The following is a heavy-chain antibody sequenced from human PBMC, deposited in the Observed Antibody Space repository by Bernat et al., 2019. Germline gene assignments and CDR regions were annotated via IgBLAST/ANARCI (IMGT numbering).Heavy chain of an antibody. CDR2: ISGSGDLT. Sequence: EVQLLGSGGGLVQPGGSLRLSCAASGFTFKTYAMGWVRQAPGKGLEWVSTISGSGDLTYYADSVKGRFAISRDNSKNTLYLQMNSLRAEDTAVYYCASGYCYDSGTYNRNWFDPWGQGTLVTVSS. V-gene: IGHV3-23*01. CDR3: ASGYCYDSGTYNRNWFDP. D-gene: IGHD3-10*01. J-gene: IGHJ5*02. CDR1: GFTFKTYA.